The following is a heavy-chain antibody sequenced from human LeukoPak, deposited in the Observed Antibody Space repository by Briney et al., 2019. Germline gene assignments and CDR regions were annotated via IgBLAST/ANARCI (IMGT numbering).Heavy chain of an antibody. CDR2: IYYSGST. Sequence: SETLSLTCTVSGGSVSSGSYYWSWIRQPPGKGLEWIGYIYYSGSTNYNPSLKSRVTISVDTSKNQFSLKLSSVTAADTAVYYCARTHYSSGWYSGLRNWFDPWGQGTLVTVSS. J-gene: IGHJ5*02. V-gene: IGHV4-61*01. CDR1: GGSVSSGSYY. CDR3: ARTHYSSGWYSGLRNWFDP. D-gene: IGHD6-19*01.